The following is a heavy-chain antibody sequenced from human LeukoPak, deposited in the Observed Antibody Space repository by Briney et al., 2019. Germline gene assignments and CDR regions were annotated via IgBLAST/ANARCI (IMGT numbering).Heavy chain of an antibody. Sequence: GGSLRLSCAASGFTFSSYWMSWVRQAPGKGLEWVANIKQDGSEKYYVDSVKGRFTISRDNAKSSLFLQMNSLRAEDTAVYYCARDSDPVMVNDAFDIWGQGTMVTVSS. CDR3: ARDSDPVMVNDAFDI. CDR2: IKQDGSEK. J-gene: IGHJ3*02. V-gene: IGHV3-7*01. D-gene: IGHD2-8*01. CDR1: GFTFSSYW.